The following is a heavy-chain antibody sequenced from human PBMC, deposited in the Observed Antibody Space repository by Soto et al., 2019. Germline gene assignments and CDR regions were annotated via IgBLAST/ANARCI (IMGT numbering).Heavy chain of an antibody. CDR3: ARTSIVGLTISDY. CDR1: GGSISSGGYY. Sequence: QVQLQESGPGLVKPSQTLSLTCTVSGGSISSGGYYWTWIRQLPGKGLEWIGYIYYSGSTYYNPSLESRVTISVDTSKNQFSLKMSSVTVADTAVYYCARTSIVGLTISDYWGQGTLVTVSS. CDR2: IYYSGST. D-gene: IGHD1-26*01. J-gene: IGHJ4*02. V-gene: IGHV4-31*03.